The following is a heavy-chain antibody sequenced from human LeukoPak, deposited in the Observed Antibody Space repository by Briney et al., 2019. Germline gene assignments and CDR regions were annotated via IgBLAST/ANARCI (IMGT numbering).Heavy chain of an antibody. CDR3: ARRGAPYGSGSRFYYYMDA. D-gene: IGHD3-10*01. CDR2: ISSSGRTI. J-gene: IGHJ6*03. V-gene: IGHV3-48*03. CDR1: GFTFSSYE. Sequence: GGSLRLSCAASGFTFSSYEMNWVRQAPGKGVEGVSYISSSGRTIYYADSVKGRFTIPRDNSKNTLYLTMNSLRAEDTAVYYCARRGAPYGSGSRFYYYMDAWGKGTTVTVSS.